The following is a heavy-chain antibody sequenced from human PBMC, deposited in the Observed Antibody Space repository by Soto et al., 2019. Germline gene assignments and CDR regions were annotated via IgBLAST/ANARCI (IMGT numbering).Heavy chain of an antibody. CDR2: IYYSGST. CDR3: ARLDIVVVPAIDY. Sequence: SETLSLTCTVSGGSISSSRYYWGWIRQPPGKGLEWIGSIYYSGSTYYNPSLKSRVTISVDTSKNQFSPKLSSVTAADTAVYYCARLDIVVVPAIDYWGQGTLVTVSS. CDR1: GGSISSSRYY. J-gene: IGHJ4*02. V-gene: IGHV4-39*01. D-gene: IGHD2-2*01.